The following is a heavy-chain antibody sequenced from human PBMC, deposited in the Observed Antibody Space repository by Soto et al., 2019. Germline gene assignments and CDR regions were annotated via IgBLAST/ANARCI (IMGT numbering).Heavy chain of an antibody. CDR2: IIPLFGTG. D-gene: IGHD2-21*02. V-gene: IGHV1-69*06. J-gene: IGHJ4*02. CDR1: GGIFSSNT. Sequence: QVYLVQCGAEVKKPGSSVKISCKASGGIFSSNTINWVRQAAGQGLEWMGGIIPLFGTGNYAENFQGRVTITADKSTKTEYMELTSLRSEDTAVYYSASKAACGGDCYAFDSWGQGTLVTVSS. CDR3: ASKAACGGDCYAFDS.